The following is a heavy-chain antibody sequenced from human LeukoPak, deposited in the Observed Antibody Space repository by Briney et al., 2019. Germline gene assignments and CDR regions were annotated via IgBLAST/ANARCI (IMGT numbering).Heavy chain of an antibody. J-gene: IGHJ4*02. CDR1: GGSFSGYY. V-gene: IGHV4-34*01. D-gene: IGHD3-10*01. CDR2: INQSGST. Sequence: SETLSLTCAVYGGSFSGYYWSWIRQSPRKGLEWIGEINQSGSTNHNPSLKSRVTISVGTSKNQFSLKVSSVTAADTAVYYCARGYGSGFAYWGQGTLVTVSS. CDR3: ARGYGSGFAY.